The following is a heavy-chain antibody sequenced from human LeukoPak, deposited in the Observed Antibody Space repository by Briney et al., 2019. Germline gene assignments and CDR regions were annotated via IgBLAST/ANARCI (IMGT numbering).Heavy chain of an antibody. CDR1: GVTSSDYY. CDR2: ISSSGSTI. V-gene: IGHV3-11*01. Sequence: AGGSLRLSCAASGVTSSDYYMSWVRQPPGKGLGWVSYISSSGSTIYYADSVKGRFTISRDNAKNSLYLQMNSLRAEDTAVYYCVRESGYSFDYWGQGSLVTVSS. D-gene: IGHD3-3*01. CDR3: VRESGYSFDY. J-gene: IGHJ4*02.